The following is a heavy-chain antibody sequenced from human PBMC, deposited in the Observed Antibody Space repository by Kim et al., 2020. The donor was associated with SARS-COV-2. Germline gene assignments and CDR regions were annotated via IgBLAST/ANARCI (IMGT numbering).Heavy chain of an antibody. CDR1: GYSFTSYW. Sequence: GESLKISCKGSGYSFTSYWIGWVRQMPGKGLEWLGIIYPGYSDTRYSPSFPGQVTISADKSISTAYLQWSSLKSSVTPLYYCARFDSSGWYVAHWGHGTL. CDR2: IYPGYSDT. D-gene: IGHD6-19*01. V-gene: IGHV5-51*01. CDR3: ARFDSSGWYVAH. J-gene: IGHJ4*01.